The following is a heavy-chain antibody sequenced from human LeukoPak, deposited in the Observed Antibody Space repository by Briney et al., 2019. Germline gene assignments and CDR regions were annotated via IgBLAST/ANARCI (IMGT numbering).Heavy chain of an antibody. CDR1: GFTFSSYW. J-gene: IGHJ3*02. CDR2: INSDGSST. V-gene: IGHV3-74*01. Sequence: GGSLRLSCAASGFTFSSYWMHWVRQAPGKGLVWVSRINSDGSSTSYADSVKGRFTISGDNAKNTLYLHMNSLRAEDTAVYYCARRGDYYDSSGYYVGDAFDIWGQGTMVTASS. D-gene: IGHD3-22*01. CDR3: ARRGDYYDSSGYYVGDAFDI.